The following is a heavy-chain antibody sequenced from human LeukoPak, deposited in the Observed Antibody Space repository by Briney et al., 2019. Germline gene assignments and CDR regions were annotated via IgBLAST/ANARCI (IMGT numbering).Heavy chain of an antibody. Sequence: SETLSLTCAVYGGSFSGYYWSWIRQPPGKGLEWIGEINHSGSTNYNPSLKSRVTISVDTSKNQFSLKLSSVTAADTAVYYCARALRGNYCSSTSCLLNWFDPWGQGTLVTVSS. CDR3: ARALRGNYCSSTSCLLNWFDP. D-gene: IGHD2-2*01. CDR2: INHSGST. V-gene: IGHV4-34*01. CDR1: GGSFSGYY. J-gene: IGHJ5*02.